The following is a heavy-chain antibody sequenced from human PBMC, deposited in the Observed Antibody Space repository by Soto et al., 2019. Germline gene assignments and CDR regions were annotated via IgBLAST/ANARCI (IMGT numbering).Heavy chain of an antibody. V-gene: IGHV3-23*01. J-gene: IGHJ5*02. CDR2: ISGSGGST. Sequence: GGSLRLSCAASGFTFSTYAMSWVRQAPGKGLEWVSTISGSGGSTYYADSVKGRFTISRDNSKNTLYLQMNSLLRAENTAVYYCAKLRYFDWLSNNWFDPWGQGTLVTVSS. CDR3: AKLRYFDWLSNNWFDP. CDR1: GFTFSTYA. D-gene: IGHD3-9*01.